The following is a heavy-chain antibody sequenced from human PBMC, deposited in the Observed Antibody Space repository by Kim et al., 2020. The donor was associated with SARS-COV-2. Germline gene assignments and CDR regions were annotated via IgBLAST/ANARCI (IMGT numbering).Heavy chain of an antibody. D-gene: IGHD6-19*01. Sequence: NCNPSRKSRVTIAVDTSKNQFSLKVRSVTAADTAVYYCARGGIAVATFDYWGQGTLVTVSS. V-gene: IGHV4-59*09. CDR3: ARGGIAVATFDY. J-gene: IGHJ4*02.